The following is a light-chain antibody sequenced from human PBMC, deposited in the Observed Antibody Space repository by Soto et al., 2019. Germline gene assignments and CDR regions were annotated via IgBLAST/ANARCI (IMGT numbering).Light chain of an antibody. V-gene: IGLV2-14*01. CDR3: SSYTSSNTLYV. Sequence: QSALTQPASVSGSPGQPITISCTGTSSDVGSYNCVSWYQQHPGKAPKLMSYEVTTRPSGVSNRFSGSKSGNTASLTISGLQAEDEADYYCSSYTSSNTLYVFGTGTKVTVL. CDR2: EVT. CDR1: SSDVGSYNC. J-gene: IGLJ1*01.